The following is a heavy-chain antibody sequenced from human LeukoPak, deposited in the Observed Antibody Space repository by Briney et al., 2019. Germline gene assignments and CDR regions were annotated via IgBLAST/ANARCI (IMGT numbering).Heavy chain of an antibody. J-gene: IGHJ4*02. V-gene: IGHV4-39*07. D-gene: IGHD6-13*01. Sequence: SETLSLTCTVSGGSISSSSYYWGWICQPPGKGLEWIGSIYYSGGTYYNPSLKSRVTISLDTSKNQFSLKLSSVTAADTAVYYCARFQSSSFDYWGQGTLVTVSS. CDR2: IYYSGGT. CDR1: GGSISSSSYY. CDR3: ARFQSSSFDY.